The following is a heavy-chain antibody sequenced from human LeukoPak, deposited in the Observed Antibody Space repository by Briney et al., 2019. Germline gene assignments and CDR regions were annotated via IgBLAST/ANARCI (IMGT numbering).Heavy chain of an antibody. Sequence: TSETLSFTCTVSGGSISSYYWSWIRQPPGKGLEWIGYIYYSGSTNYNPSLKSRVTISVDTSKNQFSLKLSSVTAADTAVYYCARAPINSYGYYYYYYYMDVWGKGTTVTVSS. D-gene: IGHD5-18*01. J-gene: IGHJ6*03. CDR2: IYYSGST. V-gene: IGHV4-59*01. CDR3: ARAPINSYGYYYYYYYMDV. CDR1: GGSISSYY.